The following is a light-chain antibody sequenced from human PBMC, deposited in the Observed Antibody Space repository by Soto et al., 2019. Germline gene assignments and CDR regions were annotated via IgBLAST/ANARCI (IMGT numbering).Light chain of an antibody. CDR2: GAS. Sequence: EVVMTQSPATLSVSPGERATLSCRASQSVRSHLAWYQQKPGQAPSLLIFGASTRATGVPARFSGSESGTEFTLTISSLQSEDVAVYFCQQYYSFPRTFGQGTKVEIK. CDR1: QSVRSH. J-gene: IGKJ1*01. CDR3: QQYYSFPRT. V-gene: IGKV3-15*01.